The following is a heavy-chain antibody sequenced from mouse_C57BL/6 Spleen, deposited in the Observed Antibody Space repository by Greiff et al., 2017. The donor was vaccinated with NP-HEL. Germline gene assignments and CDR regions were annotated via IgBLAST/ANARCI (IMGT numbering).Heavy chain of an antibody. CDR3: ARGLYWAYYAMDY. D-gene: IGHD4-1*01. V-gene: IGHV1-82*01. J-gene: IGHJ4*01. CDR1: GYAFSSSW. Sequence: QVQLQQSGPELVKPGASVKISCKASGYAFSSSWMNWVTQRPGKGLEWIGRIYPGDGDTNYNGKFKGKATLTADKSSSTAYMQLSSLTSEDSAVYFCARGLYWAYYAMDYWGQGTSVTVSS. CDR2: IYPGDGDT.